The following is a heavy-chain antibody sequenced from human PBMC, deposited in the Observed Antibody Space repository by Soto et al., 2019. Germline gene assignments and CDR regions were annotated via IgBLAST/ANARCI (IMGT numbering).Heavy chain of an antibody. CDR2: IFHDGTA. Sequence: PSETLSLTCAVSVVSISSGNWWTWVRESPQRGLEYIGEIFHDGTANYYPSFERRVAISVDTSKNQFSLKLTSVTAADTAIYFCARLVYDTRLTHMYFDFWGQGTLVTVSS. CDR1: VVSISSGNW. J-gene: IGHJ4*02. D-gene: IGHD3-22*01. V-gene: IGHV4-4*02. CDR3: ARLVYDTRLTHMYFDF.